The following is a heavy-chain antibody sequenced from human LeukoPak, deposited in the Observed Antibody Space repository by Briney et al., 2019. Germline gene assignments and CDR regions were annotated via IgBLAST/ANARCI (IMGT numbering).Heavy chain of an antibody. CDR1: GFTFDDYA. D-gene: IGHD1-26*01. CDR2: ISWNSGSI. Sequence: GGSLRLSCAASGFTFDDYAMHWVRQAPGKGLEWVSGISWNSGSIGYADSVKGRFTISRDNSKNTLYLQMNSLRAEDTAVYYCARYSGSYVYYFDYWGQGTLVTVSS. CDR3: ARYSGSYVYYFDY. V-gene: IGHV3-9*01. J-gene: IGHJ4*02.